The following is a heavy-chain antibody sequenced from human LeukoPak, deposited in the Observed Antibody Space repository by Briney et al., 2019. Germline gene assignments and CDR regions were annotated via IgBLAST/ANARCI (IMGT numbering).Heavy chain of an antibody. CDR2: ISYDGSNK. J-gene: IGHJ4*02. Sequence: GGSLRLSCAASGFTFSSYGMHWVRQAPGKGLEWVAVISYDGSNKYYADSVKGRFTISRDNAKNSLSLQMNSLRAEDTAVYYCARDLLRQPMATINPFDYWGQGILVSVSS. CDR1: GFTFSSYG. V-gene: IGHV3-30*03. D-gene: IGHD5-24*01. CDR3: ARDLLRQPMATINPFDY.